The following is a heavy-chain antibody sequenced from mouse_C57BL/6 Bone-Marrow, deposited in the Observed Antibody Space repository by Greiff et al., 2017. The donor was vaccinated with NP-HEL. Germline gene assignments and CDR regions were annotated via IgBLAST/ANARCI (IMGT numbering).Heavy chain of an antibody. D-gene: IGHD2-5*01. CDR3: ARGFYYSNYRTPNYFDY. CDR2: ISDGGSYT. J-gene: IGHJ2*01. V-gene: IGHV5-4*03. CDR1: GFTFSSYA. Sequence: EVNVVESGGGLVKPGGSLKLSCAASGFTFSSYAMSWVRQTPEKRLEWVATISDGGSYTYYPDNVKGRFTISRDNAKNNLYLQMSHLKSEDTAMYYCARGFYYSNYRTPNYFDYWGQGTTLTVSS.